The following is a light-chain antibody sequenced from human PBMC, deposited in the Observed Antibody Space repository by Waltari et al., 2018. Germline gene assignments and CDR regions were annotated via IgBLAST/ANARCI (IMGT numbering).Light chain of an antibody. CDR2: KAS. Sequence: DIQMTQFPSTPSASVGDRVSITCRASQSISSWLAWYQQKPGKAPKLLIYKASSLESGVPSRFSGSGSGTEFTLTISSLQPDDFATYYCQQYNSYSPDSFGQGTKLEIK. V-gene: IGKV1-5*03. J-gene: IGKJ2*03. CDR1: QSISSW. CDR3: QQYNSYSPDS.